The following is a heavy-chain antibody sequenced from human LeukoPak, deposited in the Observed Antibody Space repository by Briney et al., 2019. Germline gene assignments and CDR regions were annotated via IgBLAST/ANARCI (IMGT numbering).Heavy chain of an antibody. V-gene: IGHV3-23*01. D-gene: IGHD6-13*01. Sequence: GGSLRLSCAASGFTFSSYAMSWVRQAPGKGLEWVSAISGSGGSTYYADSVKGRFTISRDNSKNTLYLQMNSLRAEDTAVYYCARDTSSSWYGLWFDPWGQGTLVTVSS. CDR1: GFTFSSYA. CDR2: ISGSGGST. CDR3: ARDTSSSWYGLWFDP. J-gene: IGHJ5*02.